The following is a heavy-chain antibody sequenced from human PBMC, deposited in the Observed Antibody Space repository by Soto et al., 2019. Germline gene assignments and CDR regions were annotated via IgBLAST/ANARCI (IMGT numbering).Heavy chain of an antibody. CDR1: GFSLSNARMG. CDR3: ARVVAYDSSGYYSVGAFDI. Sequence: QVTLKESGPVLVKPTETLTLTCTVSGFSLSNARMGVSWIRQPPGKALEWLAHIFSNDEKSYSTSLKSRLTISKYTSKSQVVLTMTNMDPVDTATYYCARVVAYDSSGYYSVGAFDIWGQGTMVTVSS. CDR2: IFSNDEK. V-gene: IGHV2-26*01. J-gene: IGHJ3*02. D-gene: IGHD3-22*01.